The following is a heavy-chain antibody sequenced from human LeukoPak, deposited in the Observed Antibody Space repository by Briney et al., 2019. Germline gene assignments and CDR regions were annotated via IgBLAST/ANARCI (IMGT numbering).Heavy chain of an antibody. CDR3: ATDTSYRVDS. CDR1: GFIFSSFG. V-gene: IGHV3-30*02. Sequence: GGSLRLSCAASGFIFSSFGMHWVRQAPGKGLEWVAFIWYDGTNKYYGDSVKGRFTTSRDNSKNTLYLQMNSLRAEDTAVYYCATDTSYRVDSWGQGTLVTVSS. J-gene: IGHJ5*01. CDR2: IWYDGTNK.